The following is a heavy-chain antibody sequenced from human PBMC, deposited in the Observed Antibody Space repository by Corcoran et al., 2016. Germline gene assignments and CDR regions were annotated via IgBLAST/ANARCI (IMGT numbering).Heavy chain of an antibody. CDR3: ARRSVTMVRGVILGPLDY. CDR2: IIPIFGTA. Sequence: QVQLVQSGAEVNKPGSSVKVSCKASGGTFSSYAISWVRQAPGQGLEWMGGIIPIFGTANYAQKFQGRVTVTADESTSTTYMELSSLRSEDTAVYDCARRSVTMVRGVILGPLDYWGQGTLVTVSS. D-gene: IGHD3-10*01. CDR1: GGTFSSYA. J-gene: IGHJ4*02. V-gene: IGHV1-69*01.